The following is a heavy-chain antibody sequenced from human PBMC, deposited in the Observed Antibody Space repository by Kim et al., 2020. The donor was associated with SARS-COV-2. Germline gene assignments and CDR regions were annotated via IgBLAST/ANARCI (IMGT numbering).Heavy chain of an antibody. CDR1: GFTFSSYA. Sequence: GGSLRLSCAASGFTFSSYAMHWVRQAPGKGLEWVAVISYDASNKYYADSVKGRFTISRDNSKNTLYLQMNSLGAEDTAVYYCASLGGRLTRGSWGQGTLVTVSS. D-gene: IGHD3-16*01. J-gene: IGHJ4*02. V-gene: IGHV3-30-3*01. CDR3: ASLGGRLTRGS. CDR2: ISYDASNK.